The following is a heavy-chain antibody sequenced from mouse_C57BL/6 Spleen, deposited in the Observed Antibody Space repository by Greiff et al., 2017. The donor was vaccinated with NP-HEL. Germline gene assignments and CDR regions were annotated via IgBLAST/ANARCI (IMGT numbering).Heavy chain of an antibody. CDR2: IDPSDSET. CDR3: ARAIVTNSPYYYAMDY. J-gene: IGHJ4*01. Sequence: VQLQQPGAELVRPGSSVKLSCKASGYTFTSYWMHWVKQRPIQGLEWIGNIDPSDSETHYNQKFKDKATLTVDKSSRTAYMQLSSLTSEDSAVYYCARAIVTNSPYYYAMDYWGQGTSVTVSS. CDR1: GYTFTSYW. D-gene: IGHD2-5*01. V-gene: IGHV1-52*01.